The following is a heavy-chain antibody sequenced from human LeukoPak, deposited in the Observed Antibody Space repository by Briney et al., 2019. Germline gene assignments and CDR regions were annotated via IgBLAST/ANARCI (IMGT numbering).Heavy chain of an antibody. Sequence: SETLSLTCTVSGGSIRSSYYYWGWIRQPPGKGLEWFGSIYDSGSTYYNPSLKSRVTISVDTSKNQFSLKLSSVTAADTAVYYCSRWRDFDYWGQGTMVTVSS. CDR2: IYDSGST. CDR3: SRWRDFDY. V-gene: IGHV4-39*07. J-gene: IGHJ4*02. CDR1: GGSIRSSYYY.